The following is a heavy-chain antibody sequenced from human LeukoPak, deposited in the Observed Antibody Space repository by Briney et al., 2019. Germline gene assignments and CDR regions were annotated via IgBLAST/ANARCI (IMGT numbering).Heavy chain of an antibody. CDR1: GYSFTTYW. D-gene: IGHD6-19*01. CDR2: IDPSDSYT. J-gene: IGHJ4*02. Sequence: GESLKISCKGSGYSFTTYWITWVRQMPGKGLEWMGRIDPSDSYTNYSPSFQGHFTISADKSISTAYPQWSSLKAPDTAMYYCTRQRGGWPLDFWGQGTLVTVSS. CDR3: TRQRGGWPLDF. V-gene: IGHV5-10-1*01.